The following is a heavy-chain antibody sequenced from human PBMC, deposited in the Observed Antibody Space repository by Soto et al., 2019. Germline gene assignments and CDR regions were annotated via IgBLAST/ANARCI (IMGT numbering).Heavy chain of an antibody. CDR3: AREDYVLLTGYNTDY. V-gene: IGHV3-74*01. J-gene: IGHJ4*02. D-gene: IGHD3-9*01. Sequence: EVQLVESGGDLVQRGGSLRLSCAASGFPFSAYWMHWVRQTPGKGLDWVARISGDGVTTYYADSVTGRFTVSRDNAKNTLSLQISGLRAEDTAVYYCAREDYVLLTGYNTDYWGQGTLVFVSS. CDR1: GFPFSAYW. CDR2: ISGDGVTT.